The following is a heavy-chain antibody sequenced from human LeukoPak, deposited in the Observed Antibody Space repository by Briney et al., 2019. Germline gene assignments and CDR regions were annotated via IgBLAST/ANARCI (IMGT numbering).Heavy chain of an antibody. V-gene: IGHV4-59*12. CDR1: GGSISSYY. D-gene: IGHD1-26*01. CDR2: IYDSGTT. J-gene: IGHJ4*02. CDR3: ARDSPVGATRGVDY. Sequence: SETLSLTCTVSGGSISSYYWSWIRQPPGEGLEWIGYIYDSGTTNYNPSLKSRVTVSVDTSKNQFSLKLSSVTAADTAVYYCARDSPVGATRGVDYWGQGTLVTVSS.